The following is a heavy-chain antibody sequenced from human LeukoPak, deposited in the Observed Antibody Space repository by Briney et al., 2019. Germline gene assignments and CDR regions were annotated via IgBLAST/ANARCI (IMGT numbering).Heavy chain of an antibody. CDR2: IYHSGST. J-gene: IGHJ6*02. Sequence: SETLSLTCAVSGYSISSGYYWGWIRQPPGKGLEWIGSIYHSGSTYYNPSLKSRVTISVDTSKNQFSLKLSSVTAADTAVYYCARGRSGYDFVYYYYGMDVWGQGTTVTVSS. CDR3: ARGRSGYDFVYYYYGMDV. V-gene: IGHV4-38-2*01. D-gene: IGHD5-12*01. CDR1: GYSISSGYY.